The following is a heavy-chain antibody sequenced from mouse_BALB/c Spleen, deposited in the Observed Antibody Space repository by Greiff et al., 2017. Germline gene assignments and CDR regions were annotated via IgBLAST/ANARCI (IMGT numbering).Heavy chain of an antibody. Sequence: QVQLKESGAELMKPGASVKISCKATGYTFSSYWIEWVKQRPGHGLEWIGEILPGSGSTNYNEKFKGKATFTADTSSNTAYMQLSSLTSEDSAVYYCARDLLWLRRNFDYWGQGTTLTVSS. CDR1: GYTFSSYW. V-gene: IGHV1-9*01. J-gene: IGHJ2*01. CDR2: ILPGSGST. CDR3: ARDLLWLRRNFDY. D-gene: IGHD2-2*01.